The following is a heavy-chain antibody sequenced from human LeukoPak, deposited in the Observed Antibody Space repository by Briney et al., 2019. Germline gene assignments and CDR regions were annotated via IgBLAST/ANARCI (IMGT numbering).Heavy chain of an antibody. CDR2: ISYDGSNK. J-gene: IGHJ6*02. Sequence: GSLRLSCAASGFTFSSYAMHWVRQAPGKGLEWVAVISYDGSNKYYADSVKGRFTISRDNSKNTLYLQMNSLRAEDTAVHYCARDFNFWSGPNYYYYYGMDVWGQGTTVTVSS. D-gene: IGHD3-3*01. V-gene: IGHV3-30-3*01. CDR1: GFTFSSYA. CDR3: ARDFNFWSGPNYYYYYGMDV.